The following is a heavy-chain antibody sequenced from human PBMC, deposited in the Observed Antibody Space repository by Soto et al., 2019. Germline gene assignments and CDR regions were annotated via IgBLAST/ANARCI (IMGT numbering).Heavy chain of an antibody. Sequence: PGGSLRLSCAASGFTFSSYAMSWVRQAPGKGLEWVSAISGSGGSTYYADSVKGRFTISRDNSKNTLYLQMNSLRAEDTAVYYCAKDESTMIVVVIQDAFDIWGQGTMVTVSS. CDR2: ISGSGGST. J-gene: IGHJ3*02. CDR1: GFTFSSYA. V-gene: IGHV3-23*01. CDR3: AKDESTMIVVVIQDAFDI. D-gene: IGHD3-22*01.